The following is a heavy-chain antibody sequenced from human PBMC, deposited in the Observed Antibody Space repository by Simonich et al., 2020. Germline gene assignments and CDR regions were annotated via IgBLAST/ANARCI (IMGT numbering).Heavy chain of an antibody. D-gene: IGHD6-13*01. CDR3: ARVGYSNYYYYGMDV. Sequence: QVQLQESGPGLVKPSETLSLTCAVSGYSISSGYYWGWIRQPPGKGLEWIGRIYHSGSTYSNPSLKSRVTISVDTSKNPFALKLSSVTAADTAVYYCARVGYSNYYYYGMDVWGQGTTVTVSS. V-gene: IGHV4-38-2*01. CDR1: GYSISSGYY. CDR2: IYHSGST. J-gene: IGHJ6*02.